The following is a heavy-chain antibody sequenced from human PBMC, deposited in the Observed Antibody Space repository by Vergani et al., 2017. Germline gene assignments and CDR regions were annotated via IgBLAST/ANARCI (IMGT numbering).Heavy chain of an antibody. J-gene: IGHJ4*02. Sequence: QVQLQESGPGLVKPSETLSLTCTVSGDSVISTDYHWGWIRQPPGKGLEWIGSMDYSGSTSYNPSLESRTSISFETPKNKFSLRLTSVTAADTAVYYCASKRGACRAAYCHSYDFWGPGTLVGVSS. CDR1: GDSVISTDYH. D-gene: IGHD2-15*01. CDR2: MDYSGST. CDR3: ASKRGACRAAYCHSYDF. V-gene: IGHV4-39*01.